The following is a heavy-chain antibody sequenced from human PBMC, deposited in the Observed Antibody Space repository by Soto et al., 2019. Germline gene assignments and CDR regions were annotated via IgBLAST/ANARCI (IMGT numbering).Heavy chain of an antibody. CDR1: AFSFSDYY. V-gene: IGHV3-11*01. J-gene: IGHJ1*01. CDR3: ARGHQCFHY. Sequence: QVPLVESGGGLVKPGGSLRLSCVVSAFSFSDYYVSWIRQTPEKGLECISYISSDGTTTYYADSVKGRFTISRDNTKNSMYLQMDSLTADGTAVYYCARGHQCFHYWGQGTLVTVSS. CDR2: ISSDGTTT.